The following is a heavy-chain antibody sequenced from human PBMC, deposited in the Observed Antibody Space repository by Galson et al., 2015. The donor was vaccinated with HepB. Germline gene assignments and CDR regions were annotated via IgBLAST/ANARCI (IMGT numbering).Heavy chain of an antibody. D-gene: IGHD7-27*01. J-gene: IGHJ4*02. CDR2: IKRDGSEK. Sequence: SLRLSCAASGFTFSNYWMTWVRQAPGKGLEWVGNIKRDGSEKYYVDSVKGRFTISRDNAKNSLSLQMNSLRAEDTAVYYCATNWGGYWGQGTLVTVSS. V-gene: IGHV3-7*03. CDR1: GFTFSNYW. CDR3: ATNWGGY.